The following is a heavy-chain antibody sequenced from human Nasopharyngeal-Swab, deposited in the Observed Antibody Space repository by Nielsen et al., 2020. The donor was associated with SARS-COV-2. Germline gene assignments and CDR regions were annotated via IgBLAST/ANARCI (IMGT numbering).Heavy chain of an antibody. CDR2: IYYNGNT. CDR1: SRFN. J-gene: IGHJ4*02. Sequence: SRFNMYWVRQAPGKGLEWIGNIYYNGNTYQNPSLKSRLTISVDKSKNQFSLQLSSVTAADTAVYYCVRSSSWYYFDFWGQGTLVTVSS. CDR3: VRSSSWYYFDF. V-gene: IGHV4-39*01. D-gene: IGHD6-13*01.